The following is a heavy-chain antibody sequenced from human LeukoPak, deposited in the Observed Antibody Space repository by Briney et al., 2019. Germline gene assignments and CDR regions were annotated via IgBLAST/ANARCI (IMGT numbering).Heavy chain of an antibody. CDR3: ARDGWYISYMDV. J-gene: IGHJ6*03. CDR2: INPNSGGT. V-gene: IGHV1-2*02. CDR1: GYTFTGYY. Sequence: ASVKVSCRASGYTFTGYYMHWVRQAPGQGLEWMGWINPNSGGTNYAQKFQGRVTMTRDTSISTAYMELSRLRSDDTAVYYCARDGWYISYMDVWGKGTTVTVSS. D-gene: IGHD6-19*01.